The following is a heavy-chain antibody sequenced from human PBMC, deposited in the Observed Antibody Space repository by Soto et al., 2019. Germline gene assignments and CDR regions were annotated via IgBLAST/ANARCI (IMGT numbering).Heavy chain of an antibody. J-gene: IGHJ4*02. Sequence: EVQLVESGGGLVQPGGSLRLSCAASGFTFSSYWMSWVRQAPGKGLEWVANIKEDGSEKYYVDSVKGRFTISRDHAENSRYLQMNSLRAEDTAVYYCARADYYGSGGDYWGQGTLVTVSS. CDR1: GFTFSSYW. CDR2: IKEDGSEK. D-gene: IGHD3-10*01. CDR3: ARADYYGSGGDY. V-gene: IGHV3-7*01.